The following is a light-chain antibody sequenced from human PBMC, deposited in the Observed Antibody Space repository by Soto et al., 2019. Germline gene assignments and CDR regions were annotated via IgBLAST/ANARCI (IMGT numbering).Light chain of an antibody. CDR1: QSLVHSDGNTY. Sequence: DIVLTQTPLSSPVTLGQPASISCRSSQSLVHSDGNTYLSWLHQRPGQSPRLLIYRISDRFAGVPERFSGSGAGTDFTLKISRVEAEDVGIYYCLQVSHFPWTCGQGTKVEIK. J-gene: IGKJ1*01. CDR2: RIS. CDR3: LQVSHFPWT. V-gene: IGKV2-24*01.